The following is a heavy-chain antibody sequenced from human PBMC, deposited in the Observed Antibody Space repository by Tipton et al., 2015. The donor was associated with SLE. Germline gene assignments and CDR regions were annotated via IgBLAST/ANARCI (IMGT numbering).Heavy chain of an antibody. CDR3: ARERLLWPRGNFDI. J-gene: IGHJ3*02. Sequence: TLSLTCTVSGGAISSDSHYWTWIRQPAGKGLEWIGHFYTPGNNHSNPSLKSRVTMSVDTSKNQFSLQLSSVTVADTAVYYCARERLLWPRGNFDIWGQEIMVTVSA. CDR1: GGAISSDSHY. V-gene: IGHV4-61*09. CDR2: FYTPGNN. D-gene: IGHD3-10*01.